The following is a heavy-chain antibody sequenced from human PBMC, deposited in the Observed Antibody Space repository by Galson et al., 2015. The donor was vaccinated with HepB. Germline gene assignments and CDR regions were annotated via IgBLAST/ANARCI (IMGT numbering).Heavy chain of an antibody. Sequence: SLRLSCAASGFTFSSYGMHWVRQAPGKGLEWVAVISYDGSNKYYADSVKGRFTISRDNSKNTLYLQMNSLRAEDTAVYYCAKDTWGPGYCSSTSCYTGPPDYWGQGTLVTVSS. CDR3: AKDTWGPGYCSSTSCYTGPPDY. J-gene: IGHJ4*02. D-gene: IGHD2-2*02. CDR2: ISYDGSNK. CDR1: GFTFSSYG. V-gene: IGHV3-30*18.